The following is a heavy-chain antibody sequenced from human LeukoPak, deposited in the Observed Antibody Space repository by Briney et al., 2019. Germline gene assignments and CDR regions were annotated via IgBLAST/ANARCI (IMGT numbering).Heavy chain of an antibody. V-gene: IGHV3-73*01. J-gene: IGHJ4*02. CDR2: IRSKANSYAT. D-gene: IGHD5-12*01. CDR3: TRQTFYSGNDWNLAY. CDR1: GFTFSDSA. Sequence: GGSLRLSCAASGFTFSDSAMHWVRQASGKGLEWVGRIRSKANSYATAYAASVEGRFTISRDDSKNTAYLQMNSLKTEDTAVYYCTRQTFYSGNDWNLAYWGQGTLVTVSS.